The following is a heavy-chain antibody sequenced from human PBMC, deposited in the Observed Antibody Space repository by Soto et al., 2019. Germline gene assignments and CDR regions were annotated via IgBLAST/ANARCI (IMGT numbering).Heavy chain of an antibody. J-gene: IGHJ3*02. CDR1: GGSFSTYY. V-gene: IGHV4-34*01. CDR2: INHSGSN. CDR3: ARGGSNDWQVAFDI. D-gene: IGHD3-9*01. Sequence: QLQQWGAGLLKPSETLSLTCVVSGGSFSTYYYNWIRQSPGNGLEWSGEINHSGSNNYSPSLKSRVTMALDTSKNPFALKLTSVTAADTAVYYCARGGSNDWQVAFDIWGQGTMVTVSS.